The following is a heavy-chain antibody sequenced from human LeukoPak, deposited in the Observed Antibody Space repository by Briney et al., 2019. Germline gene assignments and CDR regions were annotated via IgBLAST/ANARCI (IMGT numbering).Heavy chain of an antibody. CDR2: IYYSGST. Sequence: LGWIRQPPGKGLEWIGSIYYSGSTYYNPSLKSRVTISVDTSKNQFSLKLSSVTAADTAEYYCARHTAAAGTEYFQHWGQGTLVTVSS. J-gene: IGHJ1*01. D-gene: IGHD6-13*01. CDR3: ARHTAAAGTEYFQH. V-gene: IGHV4-39*01.